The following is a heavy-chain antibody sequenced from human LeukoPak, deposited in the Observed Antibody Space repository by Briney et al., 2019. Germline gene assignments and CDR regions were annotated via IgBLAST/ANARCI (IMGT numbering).Heavy chain of an antibody. J-gene: IGHJ3*02. CDR1: GGSISSSSYY. CDR2: IYYSGST. Sequence: SETLSLTCTVSGGSISSSSYYWGWIRQPPGKGLEWIGNIYYSGSTYYNSSLKSRVTISVDTSKNQFSLKLSSVTAADTAVYYCASKWVTYYYNSSVYHYPTDVFDIWGQGTVVTVSS. CDR3: ASKWVTYYYNSSVYHYPTDVFDI. D-gene: IGHD3-22*01. V-gene: IGHV4-39*07.